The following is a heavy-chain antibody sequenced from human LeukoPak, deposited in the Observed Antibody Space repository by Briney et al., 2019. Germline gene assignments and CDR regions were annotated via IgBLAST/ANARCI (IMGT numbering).Heavy chain of an antibody. CDR3: AKRNQGGYCSGGSCYDD. CDR1: GFTFDDYA. V-gene: IGHV3-43*02. Sequence: PGGSLRLSCAASGFTFDDYAMHWVRQAPGKGLEWVSLISGDGGSTYCADSVKGRFTISGDNSKNSLYLQMNSLRTEDTALYYCAKRNQGGYCSGGSCYDDWGQGTLVTVSS. J-gene: IGHJ4*02. D-gene: IGHD2-15*01. CDR2: ISGDGGST.